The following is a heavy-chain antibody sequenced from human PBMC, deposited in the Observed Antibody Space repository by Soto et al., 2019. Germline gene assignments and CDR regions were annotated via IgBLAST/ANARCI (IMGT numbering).Heavy chain of an antibody. D-gene: IGHD6-6*01. CDR3: ARIQLGYDAFDI. CDR1: GGSISSYY. Sequence: PSETLSLTCTVSGGSISSYYWSWIRQPPGKGLEWIGYIYYSGSTNYNPSLKSRVTISRDNAKNSLYLQMNSLRAEDTAVYYCARIQLGYDAFDIWGQGTMVTVSS. J-gene: IGHJ3*02. V-gene: IGHV4-59*12. CDR2: IYYSGST.